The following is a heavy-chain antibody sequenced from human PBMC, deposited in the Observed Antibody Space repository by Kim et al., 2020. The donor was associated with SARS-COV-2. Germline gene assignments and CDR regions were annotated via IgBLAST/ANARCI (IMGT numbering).Heavy chain of an antibody. CDR1: GFTFDDYA. Sequence: GGSLRLSCAASGFTFDDYAMHWVRQAPGKGLEWVSGISWNSGTIGYADSVKGRFTISRDNAKNSLYLQMNSLRTEDTAVYYCAKSKITMFQGDFYCMDD. V-gene: IGHV3-9*01. CDR3: AKSKITMFQGDFYCMDD. CDR2: ISWNSGTI. D-gene: IGHD3-10*01. J-gene: IGHJ6*03.